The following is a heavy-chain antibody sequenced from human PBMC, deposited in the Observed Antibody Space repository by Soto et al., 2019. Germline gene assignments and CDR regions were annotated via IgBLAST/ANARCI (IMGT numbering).Heavy chain of an antibody. V-gene: IGHV4-30-4*01. J-gene: IGHJ6*02. Sequence: QVQLQESGPGLVKPSQTLSLTCTVSGGSISSGDYYWSWIRQPPGKGLEWIGYIYYSGSTYYNPSXXGRVTISVDTXXNXFXXKLSSVTAADTAVYYCARDMDITMVRGVTFYGMDVWGQGTTVTVSS. CDR1: GGSISSGDYY. CDR2: IYYSGST. CDR3: ARDMDITMVRGVTFYGMDV. D-gene: IGHD3-10*01.